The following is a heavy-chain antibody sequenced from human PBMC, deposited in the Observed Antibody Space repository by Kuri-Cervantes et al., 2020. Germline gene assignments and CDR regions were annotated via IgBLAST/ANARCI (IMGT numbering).Heavy chain of an antibody. D-gene: IGHD3-10*01. V-gene: IGHV3-15*01. CDR1: GFTFSNAW. J-gene: IGHJ4*02. Sequence: GESLKISCAASGFTFSNAWMSWVRQAPGKGLEWVGRIKSKTDGGTTDYAAPAKGRFTISRDDSKNTLYLQMNSLKTEDTAVYYCTTELWFGELMFGDYWGQGTLVTVSS. CDR2: IKSKTDGGTT. CDR3: TTELWFGELMFGDY.